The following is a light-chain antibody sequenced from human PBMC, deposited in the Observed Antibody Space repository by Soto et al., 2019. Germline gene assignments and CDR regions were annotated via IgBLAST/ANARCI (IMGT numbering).Light chain of an antibody. CDR2: RDN. J-gene: IGLJ1*01. Sequence: QSVLIQPPSASETPGQRVTISCSGSSSNIGSHTVNWYQQLPGTAPKLLICRDNQRPSGVPDRFSGSKSGTSASLAISGLQSEDEADYYCAAWDDNLPGYVFGTGTKVTVL. V-gene: IGLV1-44*01. CDR1: SSNIGSHT. CDR3: AAWDDNLPGYV.